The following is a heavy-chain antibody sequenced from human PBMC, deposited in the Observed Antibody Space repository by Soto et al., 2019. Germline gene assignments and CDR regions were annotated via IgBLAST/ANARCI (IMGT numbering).Heavy chain of an antibody. CDR3: ARGNLRFLEWSSTYYYYYGMDV. CDR1: GFTFSSYG. Sequence: QVQLVESGGGVVQPGRSLRLSCAASGFTFSSYGMHWVRQAPGKGLEWVAVIWYDGSNKYYADSVKGRFTISRDNSKNTLYLQMNSLRAEDTAVYYCARGNLRFLEWSSTYYYYYGMDVWGQGTTVTVSS. CDR2: IWYDGSNK. J-gene: IGHJ6*02. D-gene: IGHD3-3*01. V-gene: IGHV3-33*01.